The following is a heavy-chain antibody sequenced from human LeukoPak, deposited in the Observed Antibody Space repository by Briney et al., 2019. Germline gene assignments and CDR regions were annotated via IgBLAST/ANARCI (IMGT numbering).Heavy chain of an antibody. CDR3: TTDSLGYYDSSGYPVLDY. CDR2: IKSKTDGGTT. Sequence: PGGSLRLSCAASGFTFSNAWMSWVRQAPGKGLEWVGRIKSKTDGGTTDYAAPVKGRFTISRDDSKNTLYLQMNSLETEDTAVYYCTTDSLGYYDSSGYPVLDYWGQGTLVTVSS. V-gene: IGHV3-15*01. CDR1: GFTFSNAW. J-gene: IGHJ4*02. D-gene: IGHD3-22*01.